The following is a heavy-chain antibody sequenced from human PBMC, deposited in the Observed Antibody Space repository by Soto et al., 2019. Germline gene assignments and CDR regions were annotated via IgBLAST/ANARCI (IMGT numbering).Heavy chain of an antibody. V-gene: IGHV3-21*01. CDR3: ARGDEVGTTASFDY. CDR2: ISDRSSYI. Sequence: EVQLVASGGGLVEPGGSLRLSCVASGISFSSSRMNWVRQAPGKVLEWLSCISDRSSYIYYADSVKGRFTISRDNTNNSLDPQMNSLTAESTAGYYCARGDEVGTTASFDYWGQGARLTFSS. D-gene: IGHD1-26*01. CDR1: GISFSSSR. J-gene: IGHJ4*02.